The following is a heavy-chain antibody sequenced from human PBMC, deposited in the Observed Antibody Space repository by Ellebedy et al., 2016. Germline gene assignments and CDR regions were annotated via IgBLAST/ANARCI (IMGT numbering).Heavy chain of an antibody. Sequence: GESLKISCAAAGFTFKDFFMSWVRQAPGKGLEWVSTISAGSDTTRLADSVKGRFTISRDNSRNTLYLQMNSLRAEDTAVYYCYYGHYSASWGQGTLVTVSS. V-gene: IGHV3-23*01. CDR1: GFTFKDFF. CDR2: ISAGSDTT. J-gene: IGHJ4*02. D-gene: IGHD4-17*01. CDR3: YYGHYSAS.